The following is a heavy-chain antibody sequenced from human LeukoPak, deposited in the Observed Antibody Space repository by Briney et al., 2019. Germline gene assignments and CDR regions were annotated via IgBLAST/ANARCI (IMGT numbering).Heavy chain of an antibody. CDR2: ISSNGGST. V-gene: IGHV3-64D*06. CDR1: GFTFSSYA. CDR3: VKEWDITIVRGVLDY. Sequence: GGSLRLSCSAPGFTFSSYAMHWVRQAPGKGLEYVSAISSNGGSTYYADSVKGRFTIYSDNSKNTLYLQMSSLRVDDTAVYYCVKEWDITIVRGVLDYGGQGTLVTVSS. D-gene: IGHD3-10*01. J-gene: IGHJ4*02.